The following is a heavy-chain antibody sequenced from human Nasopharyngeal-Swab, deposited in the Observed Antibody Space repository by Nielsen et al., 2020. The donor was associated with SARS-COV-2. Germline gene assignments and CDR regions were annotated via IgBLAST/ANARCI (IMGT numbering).Heavy chain of an antibody. CDR1: GFSITTYG. CDR3: ARWDSLTAPP. J-gene: IGHJ5*02. CDR2: ISELGSGI. V-gene: IGHV3-21*01. D-gene: IGHD3-9*01. Sequence: GGSLRLSCAASGFSITTYGMTWVRQAPGKGMEWVSSISELGSGIYYADSVRGRFTVSRDNAKNSLYLQMNSLRADDTAVYYCARWDSLTAPPWGQGTLVTVSS.